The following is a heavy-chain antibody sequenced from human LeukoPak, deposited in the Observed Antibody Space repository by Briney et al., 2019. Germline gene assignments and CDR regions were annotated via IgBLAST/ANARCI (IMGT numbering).Heavy chain of an antibody. V-gene: IGHV3-11*01. CDR3: ARVRRGGDSRYFDY. CDR2: ISRQGDTI. CDR1: GFTFTDYY. Sequence: PGGSLRLSCAASGFTFTDYYLGWIRQAPGKGLDWVSHISRQGDTIEYADSVKGRFTISGDNAKNSLYLQMSLLRVEDTAVYFCARVRRGGDSRYFDYWGQGALVTVSS. J-gene: IGHJ4*02. D-gene: IGHD2-21*02.